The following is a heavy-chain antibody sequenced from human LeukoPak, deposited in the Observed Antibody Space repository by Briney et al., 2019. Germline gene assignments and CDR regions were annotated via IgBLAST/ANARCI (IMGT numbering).Heavy chain of an antibody. CDR2: INAGNGNT. D-gene: IGHD3-10*01. CDR3: ARGTSGSGSYGYYGMDV. Sequence: GASVKVSCKASGYTFTGYAMHWVRQAPGQRLEWMGWINAGNGNTKYSQKFQGRVTITRDTSASTAYMELSSLRSEDTAVYYCARGTSGSGSYGYYGMDVWGKGTTVTVSS. J-gene: IGHJ6*04. CDR1: GYTFTGYA. V-gene: IGHV1-3*01.